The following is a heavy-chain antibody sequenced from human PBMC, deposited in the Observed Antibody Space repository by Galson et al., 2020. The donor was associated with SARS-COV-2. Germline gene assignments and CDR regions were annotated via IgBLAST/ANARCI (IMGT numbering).Heavy chain of an antibody. D-gene: IGHD4-17*01. Sequence: GESLKISCAASGFTFSDYYMSWIRQAPGKGLEWVSYIGYGGTIYYADSVKGRFTISRDNAKSSLYLQMNSLRADDTAVYFCARAPYGDYVHWGQGTLVTVSS. CDR2: IGYGGTI. CDR1: GFTFSDYY. V-gene: IGHV3-11*01. CDR3: ARAPYGDYVH. J-gene: IGHJ4*02.